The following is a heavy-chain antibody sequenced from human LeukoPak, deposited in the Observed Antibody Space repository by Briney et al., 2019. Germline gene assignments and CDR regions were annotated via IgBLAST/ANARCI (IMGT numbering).Heavy chain of an antibody. V-gene: IGHV4-59*01. J-gene: IGHJ1*01. CDR3: ARDVDPHF. Sequence: SETLSLTCTVSGGSIDNYYRTWIRQPPGKGLEWIGYVYYGGITKYNPSLMSRVTISVDTSKNQLSLKVTSVTAADTAVYYCARDVDPHFWGQGTLVTVSS. D-gene: IGHD5-12*01. CDR1: GGSIDNYY. CDR2: VYYGGIT.